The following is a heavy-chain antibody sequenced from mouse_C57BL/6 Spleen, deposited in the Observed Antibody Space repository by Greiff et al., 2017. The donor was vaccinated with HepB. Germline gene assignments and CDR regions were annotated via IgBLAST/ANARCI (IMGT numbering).Heavy chain of an antibody. V-gene: IGHV5-9*01. CDR3: ARDYYGSSPFAY. CDR2: ISGGGGNT. D-gene: IGHD1-1*01. CDR1: GFTFSSYT. J-gene: IGHJ3*01. Sequence: EVKLMESGGGLVKPGGSLKLSCAASGFTFSSYTMSWVRQTPEKRLEWVATISGGGGNTYYPDSVKGRFTISRDNAKNTLYLQMSSLRSEDTALYYCARDYYGSSPFAYWGQGTLVTVSA.